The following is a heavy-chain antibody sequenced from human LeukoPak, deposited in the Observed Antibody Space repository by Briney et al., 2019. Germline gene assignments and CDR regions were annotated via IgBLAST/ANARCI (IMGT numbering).Heavy chain of an antibody. D-gene: IGHD3-9*01. CDR2: IRYDGSNK. CDR1: GFTFSSYG. V-gene: IGHV3-30*02. Sequence: GGSLRLSCAASGFTFSSYGMHWVRQAPGKGLEWVAFIRYDGSNKYYADSVKGRFTISRDNSKNTLYLQMNSLRAEDTAVYYCARDVGGYYDILTGYSGNWFDPWGQGTLVTVSS. J-gene: IGHJ5*02. CDR3: ARDVGGYYDILTGYSGNWFDP.